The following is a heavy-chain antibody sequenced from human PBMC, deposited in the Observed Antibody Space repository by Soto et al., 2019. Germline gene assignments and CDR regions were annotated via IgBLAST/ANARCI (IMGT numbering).Heavy chain of an antibody. Sequence: QVQLVESGGGVVQPGRSLRLSCAASGFTFSSYAMHWVRQAPGKGLEWVAVTSYDGSNKYYADSVKGRFTISRDNSKNTLYLQMNSLRAEDTAVYYCARFGQGLSIDYWGQGTLVTVSS. D-gene: IGHD6-19*01. CDR1: GFTFSSYA. CDR2: TSYDGSNK. J-gene: IGHJ4*02. CDR3: ARFGQGLSIDY. V-gene: IGHV3-30-3*01.